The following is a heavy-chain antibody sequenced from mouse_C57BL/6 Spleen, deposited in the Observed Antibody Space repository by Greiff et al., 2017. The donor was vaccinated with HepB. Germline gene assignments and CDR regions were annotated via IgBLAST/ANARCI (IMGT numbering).Heavy chain of an antibody. J-gene: IGHJ2*01. CDR1: GFTFSSYG. Sequence: EVQVVESGGGLLQPGGSLKLSCAASGFTFSSYGMSWVRQTPDKRLELVATINSNGGSTYYPDSVKGRFTISRDNAKNTLYLQMSSLKSEDTAMYYCARMARTINWGQGTTLTVSS. CDR2: INSNGGST. CDR3: ARMARTIN. V-gene: IGHV5-6-3*01.